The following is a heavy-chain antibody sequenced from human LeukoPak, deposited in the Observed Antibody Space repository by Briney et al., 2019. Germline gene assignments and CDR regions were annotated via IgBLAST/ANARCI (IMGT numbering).Heavy chain of an antibody. CDR1: GFPFSGYW. CDR2: INQDGTNQ. Sequence: PGGFLRLSCVASGFPFSGYWMDWVRQAPGKGMEWVANINQDGTNQYYAASVRGRFSISRDNAKNSLYLQMNSLRAEDTGVYYCSRSLDYLGQGALVTVSS. V-gene: IGHV3-7*01. CDR3: SRSLDY. J-gene: IGHJ4*02.